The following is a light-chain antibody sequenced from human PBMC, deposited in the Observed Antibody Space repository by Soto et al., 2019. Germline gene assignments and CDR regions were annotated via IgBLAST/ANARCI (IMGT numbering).Light chain of an antibody. CDR2: GNS. J-gene: IGLJ1*01. Sequence: QLVLTQPPSVSGAPGQRVTISCTGSSSNIGAGYDVHWYQQLPGTAPKLLIYGNSNRPSGVPDRFSGSKSGTSASLAITGLQAEDAADYYCQSYDSSLSGSVLGTGTKLTVL. CDR1: SSNIGAGYD. V-gene: IGLV1-40*01. CDR3: QSYDSSLSGSV.